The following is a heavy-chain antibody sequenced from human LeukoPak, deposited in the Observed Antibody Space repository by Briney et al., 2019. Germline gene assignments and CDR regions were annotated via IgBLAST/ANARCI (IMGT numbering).Heavy chain of an antibody. CDR2: ISGSGGST. CDR1: GFTFSSYA. D-gene: IGHD3-10*01. V-gene: IGHV3-23*01. Sequence: PGGSLRLSCAASGFTFSSYAMSWVRQAPGKGLEWVSAISGSGGSTYYADSVKGRFTISRDNSKNTLYLQMNSLRAEDTALYYCARKIYGSDNYIDYWGQGTLVTVSS. CDR3: ARKIYGSDNYIDY. J-gene: IGHJ4*02.